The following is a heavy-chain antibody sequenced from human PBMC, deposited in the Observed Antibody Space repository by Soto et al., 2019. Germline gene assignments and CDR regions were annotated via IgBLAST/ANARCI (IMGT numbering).Heavy chain of an antibody. J-gene: IGHJ4*02. D-gene: IGHD6-6*01. Sequence: SETLSLTCTVSGGSISSSSYYWGWIRQPPGKGLEWIGSIYYSGSTYYNPSLKSRVTISVDTSKNQLSLKLSSVTAADTAVYYCARKAGGLAARPPFDYWGRGTLVTVSS. CDR2: IYYSGST. CDR3: ARKAGGLAARPPFDY. V-gene: IGHV4-39*01. CDR1: GGSISSSSYY.